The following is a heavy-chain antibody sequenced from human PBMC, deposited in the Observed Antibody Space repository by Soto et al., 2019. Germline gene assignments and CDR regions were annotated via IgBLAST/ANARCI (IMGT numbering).Heavy chain of an antibody. CDR2: IRNKVNSYTT. CDR1: GFSFSDHY. V-gene: IGHV3-72*01. Sequence: EVELVESGGGLVQPGGSLRLSCAASGFSFSDHYMDWVRQATGKGLEWVGRIRNKVNSYTTEYAASVKGRFTVSRDDSKNSVCLQMNSLKTEDTAVYYCARHIPYHGKDVWGQGTTVTVSS. J-gene: IGHJ6*02. CDR3: ARHIPYHGKDV. D-gene: IGHD2-21*01.